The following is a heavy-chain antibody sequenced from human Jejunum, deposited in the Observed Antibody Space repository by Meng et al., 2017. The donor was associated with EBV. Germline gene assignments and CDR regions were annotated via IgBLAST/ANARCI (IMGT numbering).Heavy chain of an antibody. Sequence: EVQLVGSGGGLVQPGGSLRLSCAASGFSFSGYWMEWVRQAPGKGLVWVSRIDSDGSNTNYADSVKGRFTISRDDSQNTLYLQMNSLKTEDTAVYYCSTDSTTWVVPYWGQGSLVTVSS. V-gene: IGHV3-74*01. D-gene: IGHD2-15*01. CDR2: IDSDGSNT. CDR3: STDSTTWVVPY. CDR1: GFSFSGYW. J-gene: IGHJ4*02.